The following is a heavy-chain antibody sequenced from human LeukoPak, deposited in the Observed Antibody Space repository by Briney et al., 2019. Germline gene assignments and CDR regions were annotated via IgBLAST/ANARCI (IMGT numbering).Heavy chain of an antibody. CDR3: AKYRYGAPGTASRQRIYFDY. CDR2: ISSSSSTI. CDR1: GFTFSSYS. J-gene: IGHJ4*02. V-gene: IGHV3-48*01. Sequence: PGGSLRLSCAASGFTFSSYSMNWVRQAPGKGLEWVSYISSSSSTIYYADSVKGRFTISRDNSKNTLYLQMNSLRAEDTAVYYCAKYRYGAPGTASRQRIYFDYWGQGTLVTVSP. D-gene: IGHD5-18*01.